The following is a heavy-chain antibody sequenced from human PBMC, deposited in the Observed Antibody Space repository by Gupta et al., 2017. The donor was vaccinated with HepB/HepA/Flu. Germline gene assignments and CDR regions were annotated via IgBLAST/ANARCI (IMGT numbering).Heavy chain of an antibody. J-gene: IGHJ6*02. D-gene: IGHD3-3*01. Sequence: SGSTNYNPSLKSRVTISVDKSKNQFSLKLSSVTAADTAVYYCARDPSYDSYGMDVWGQGTTVTVSS. CDR2: SGST. CDR3: ARDPSYDSYGMDV. V-gene: IGHV4-4*02.